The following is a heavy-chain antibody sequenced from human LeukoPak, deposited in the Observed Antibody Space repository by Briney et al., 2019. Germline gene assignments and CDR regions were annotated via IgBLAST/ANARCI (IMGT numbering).Heavy chain of an antibody. J-gene: IGHJ4*02. Sequence: SETLSLTCAVSGYSISSGYYWGWIRQPPGKGLEWIGSIYHSGSTYYNPSLKSRVTISVDTSKNQFSLKLSSVTAADTAVYYCARTGIGELLLRFPACWGQGTLVTVSS. CDR1: GYSISSGYY. D-gene: IGHD3-10*01. CDR3: ARTGIGELLLRFPAC. V-gene: IGHV4-38-2*01. CDR2: IYHSGST.